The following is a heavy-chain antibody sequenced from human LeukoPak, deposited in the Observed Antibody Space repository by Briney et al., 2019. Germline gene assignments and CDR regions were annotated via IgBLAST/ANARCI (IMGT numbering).Heavy chain of an antibody. J-gene: IGHJ5*02. D-gene: IGHD3-3*01. CDR1: GDSISNNKW. CDR3: ARHASSGYKNWFDP. V-gene: IGHV4/OR15-8*01. CDR2: VYHSGDA. Sequence: SETLFLTCVVSGDSISNNKWWSWVRQSPGKGLEWIGEVYHSGDANYNPSLKSRVTISVDTSKNQFSLKLSSVTAADTAVYYCARHASSGYKNWFDPWGQGTLVTVSS.